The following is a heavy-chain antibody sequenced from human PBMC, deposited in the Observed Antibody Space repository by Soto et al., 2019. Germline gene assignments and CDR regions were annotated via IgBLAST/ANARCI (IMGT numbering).Heavy chain of an antibody. CDR3: ARVQSQRYGGNGAYYYYGMDV. D-gene: IGHD2-15*01. Sequence: LRLSCAASGFTFSSYWMSWVRQAPGKGLEWVANIKQDGSEKYYVDSVKGRFTISRDNAKNSLYLQMNSLRAEDTAVYYCARVQSQRYGGNGAYYYYGMDVWGQGTTVTVSS. CDR2: IKQDGSEK. V-gene: IGHV3-7*03. CDR1: GFTFSSYW. J-gene: IGHJ6*02.